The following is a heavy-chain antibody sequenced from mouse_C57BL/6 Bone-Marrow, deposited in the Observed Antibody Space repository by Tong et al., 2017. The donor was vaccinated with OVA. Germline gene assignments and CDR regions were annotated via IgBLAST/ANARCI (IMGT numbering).Heavy chain of an antibody. CDR2: INSDGGST. CDR1: EYEFPSHD. D-gene: IGHD2-2*01. CDR3: ARWATMVTTPAY. J-gene: IGHJ3*01. V-gene: IGHV5-2*01. Sequence: EVQLQESGGGLVQPGESLKLSCESNEYEFPSHDMSWVRKTPEKRLELVAAINSDGGSTYYPDTMERRFIISRDNTKNNLYLQMSSLRSEDTALYYCARWATMVTTPAYWGQGTLVTVSA.